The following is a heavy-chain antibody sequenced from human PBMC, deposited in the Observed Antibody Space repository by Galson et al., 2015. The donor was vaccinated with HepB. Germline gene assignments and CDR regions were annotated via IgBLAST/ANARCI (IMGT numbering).Heavy chain of an antibody. Sequence: SVKVSCKASGYTFTNFDIHWVRQASGQGLEWMGRMSPNTGDTAFAQKFQGRVTLASNTSAGTAYMELTSLRSDDTAVFYCARGPWRPTYTLPIAKYGVDVFRYWLDPWGQGTLVTVSS. V-gene: IGHV1-8*01. CDR2: MSPNTGDT. J-gene: IGHJ5*02. CDR1: GYTFTNFD. CDR3: ARGPWRPTYTLPIAKYGVDVFRYWLDP. D-gene: IGHD3-3*01.